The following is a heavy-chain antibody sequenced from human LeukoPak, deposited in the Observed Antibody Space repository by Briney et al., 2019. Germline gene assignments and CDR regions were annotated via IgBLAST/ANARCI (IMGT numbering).Heavy chain of an antibody. V-gene: IGHV3-74*01. CDR2: LNGDGSIT. D-gene: IGHD5-24*01. Sequence: GGSLRISCAAPRFTFRSSWMHWVRQAPGKGLMWMSRLNGDGSITSSADSVKGRFITSRDNAKNTVYLQMNSLRAEDTAIYFCGRGHVDLIDHWGRGTLVTVSS. CDR1: RFTFRSSW. CDR3: GRGHVDLIDH. J-gene: IGHJ4*02.